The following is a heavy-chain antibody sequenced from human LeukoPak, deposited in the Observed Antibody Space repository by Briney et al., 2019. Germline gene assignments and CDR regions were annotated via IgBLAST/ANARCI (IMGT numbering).Heavy chain of an antibody. CDR3: ARDHITQLVSDY. CDR1: GGTFSSYA. CDR2: IIPIFGTA. Sequence: ASVKVSCKASGGTFSSYAISWVRQAPGQGLERMGRIIPIFGTANYAQKFQGRVTITTDESTSTAYMELSSLRSEDTAVYYCARDHITQLVSDYWGQGTLVTVSS. J-gene: IGHJ4*02. V-gene: IGHV1-69*05. D-gene: IGHD6-13*01.